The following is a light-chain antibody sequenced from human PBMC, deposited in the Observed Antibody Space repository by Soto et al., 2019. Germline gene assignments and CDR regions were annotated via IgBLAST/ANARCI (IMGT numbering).Light chain of an antibody. CDR1: SSDVGGYNF. J-gene: IGLJ1*01. Sequence: QSVLTQPASVSGSPGQSITISCTGTSSDVGGYNFVSWYQQHPGNPPQLMIYEVINRPSGVSNRFSGSKSGNTASLTISGLQAEDEADYYCCSKTSTFSSLRVFGTGTKLTVL. CDR2: EVI. V-gene: IGLV2-14*01. CDR3: CSKTSTFSSLRV.